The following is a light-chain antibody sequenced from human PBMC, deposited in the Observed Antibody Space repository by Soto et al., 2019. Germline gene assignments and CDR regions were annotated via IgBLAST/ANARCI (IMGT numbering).Light chain of an antibody. CDR1: QTISSW. CDR2: TIS. Sequence: DIQMTHSPSTLSGSVGDRVTITCRASQTISSWLAWYQQKPGTAPKRLIYTISDLQSGVPSRFSGGGSGTEFTLTISSLQPEDSATYYCLQHYAFPFTFGPGTKVDIK. J-gene: IGKJ3*01. V-gene: IGKV1-5*01. CDR3: QHYAFPFT.